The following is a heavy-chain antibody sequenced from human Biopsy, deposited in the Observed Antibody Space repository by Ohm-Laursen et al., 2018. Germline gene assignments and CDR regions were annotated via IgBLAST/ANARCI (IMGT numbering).Heavy chain of an antibody. V-gene: IGHV3-30*18. D-gene: IGHD5-18*01. CDR3: AKNLGYSYGPIDY. Sequence: SLRLSCAAPGFTFSNSGLHWVRQATGKRLEWVAVISYDGSNKYYADSVKGRFTISRDNSKNTLYVQMNSLRAEDTAVYYCAKNLGYSYGPIDYWGQGTLVTVSS. CDR1: GFTFSNSG. CDR2: ISYDGSNK. J-gene: IGHJ4*02.